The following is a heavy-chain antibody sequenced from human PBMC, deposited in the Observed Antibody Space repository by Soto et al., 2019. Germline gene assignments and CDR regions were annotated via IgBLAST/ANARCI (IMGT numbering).Heavy chain of an antibody. J-gene: IGHJ6*02. CDR1: GFTFSSYA. CDR2: ISGSGGST. Sequence: GGSLRLSCAASGFTFSSYAMSWVRQAPGKGLEWVSAISGSGGSTYYADSVKGRFTISRDNSKNTLYLQMNSLRAEDTAVYYCAKGRAPRRYYGMDVWGQGTTVTVS. V-gene: IGHV3-23*01. CDR3: AKGRAPRRYYGMDV.